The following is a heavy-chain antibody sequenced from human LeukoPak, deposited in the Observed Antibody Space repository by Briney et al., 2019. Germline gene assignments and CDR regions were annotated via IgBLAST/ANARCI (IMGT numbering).Heavy chain of an antibody. CDR1: GYTFTSYH. D-gene: IGHD5-18*01. V-gene: IGHV1-69*02. Sequence: GASVKVSCKASGYTFTSYHMHWVRQAPGQGLEWMGRIIPILGVANYAQKFQGRVTITADKSTSTAYTELSSLRSEDTAVYYCASGGYSPRNWFDPWGQGTLVTVSS. CDR3: ASGGYSPRNWFDP. J-gene: IGHJ5*02. CDR2: IIPILGVA.